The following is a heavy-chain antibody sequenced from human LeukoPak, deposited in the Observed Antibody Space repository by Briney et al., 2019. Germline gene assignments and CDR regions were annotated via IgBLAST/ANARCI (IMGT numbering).Heavy chain of an antibody. V-gene: IGHV3-53*01. J-gene: IGHJ4*02. CDR3: AKDSSVLVAADDY. Sequence: GGSLRLSCAASGFTVSSNYMSWVRQAPGKELEWVSVIYSGGSTYYADSVKGRFTISRDNSRDTLYLQMNSLRAEDTAVYYCAKDSSVLVAADDYWGQGTLVTVSS. CDR1: GFTVSSNY. CDR2: IYSGGST. D-gene: IGHD2-8*02.